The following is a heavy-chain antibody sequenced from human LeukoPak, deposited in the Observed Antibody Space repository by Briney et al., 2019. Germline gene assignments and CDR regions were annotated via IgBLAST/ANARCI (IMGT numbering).Heavy chain of an antibody. V-gene: IGHV4-30-4*08. D-gene: IGHD1-26*01. CDR1: GGSISSGDYY. Sequence: SETLSLTCTVSGGSISSGDYYWSWIRQPPGKGLEWIGYIYYSGSTYYNPSLKSRVTISVDTSKNQFSLKLSSVTAADTAVYYCATHSGSYDSLVYWGQGTLVTVSS. J-gene: IGHJ4*02. CDR2: IYYSGST. CDR3: ATHSGSYDSLVY.